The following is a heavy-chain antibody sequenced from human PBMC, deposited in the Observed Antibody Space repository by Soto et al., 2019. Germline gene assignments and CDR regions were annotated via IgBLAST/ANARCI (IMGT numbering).Heavy chain of an antibody. CDR3: ASGRGYSRQRRGWFDP. CDR1: GGSISTYY. D-gene: IGHD2-15*01. J-gene: IGHJ5*02. CDR2: IYYSGRT. Sequence: QLQLHESGPGLVKPSETLSLTCTVSGGSISTYYWNWIRQPPGKGLEWIGEIYYSGRTNYNPSLTTRVAISVDMSKNQFALNLSSVTPADTAVYYCASGRGYSRQRRGWFDPWGQGTLVTVSS. V-gene: IGHV4-59*01.